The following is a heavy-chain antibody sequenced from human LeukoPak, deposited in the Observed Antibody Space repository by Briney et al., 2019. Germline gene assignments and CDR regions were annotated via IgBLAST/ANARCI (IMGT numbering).Heavy chain of an antibody. CDR1: GFTFSSYS. J-gene: IGHJ5*02. CDR3: ARGPYCSGGNCYPNWFDP. CDR2: ISSSSSTI. D-gene: IGHD2-15*01. V-gene: IGHV3-48*01. Sequence: GSLRLSCAASGFTFSSYSMNWVRQAPGKGLEWVSYISSSSSTIYYADSVKGRFTISRDNAKNSLYLQMNSLRAEDTAVYYCARGPYCSGGNCYPNWFDPWGQGTLVTVSS.